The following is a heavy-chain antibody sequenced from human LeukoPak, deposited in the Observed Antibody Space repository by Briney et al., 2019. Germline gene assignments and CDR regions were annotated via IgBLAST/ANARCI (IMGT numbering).Heavy chain of an antibody. D-gene: IGHD3-16*02. V-gene: IGHV5-51*01. CDR2: IYPRDSDT. Sequence: GESLKISCKASGYSITNYWIAWVRQMPGKGLEWMGIIYPRDSDTTYSPSFEGQVTISADKSISTAYLQWSSLKASDTAMYYCARQSLDRYYYYMDVWGKGTTVTVSS. J-gene: IGHJ6*03. CDR3: ARQSLDRYYYYMDV. CDR1: GYSITNYW.